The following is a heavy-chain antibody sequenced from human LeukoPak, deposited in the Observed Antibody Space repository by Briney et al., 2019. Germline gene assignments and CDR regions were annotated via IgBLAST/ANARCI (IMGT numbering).Heavy chain of an antibody. D-gene: IGHD3-10*01. Sequence: GGPLRLSCAASGFTFSSYGMHWVRQAPGKGLEWVAFIRYDGSNKYYADSVKGRFTISRDNSKNTLYLQMNSLRAEDTAVYYCATSVGFGELFPTDYWGQGTLVTVSS. CDR1: GFTFSSYG. V-gene: IGHV3-30*02. J-gene: IGHJ4*02. CDR2: IRYDGSNK. CDR3: ATSVGFGELFPTDY.